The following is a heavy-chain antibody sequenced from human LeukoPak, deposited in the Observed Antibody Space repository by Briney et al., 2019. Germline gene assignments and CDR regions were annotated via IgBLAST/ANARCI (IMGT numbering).Heavy chain of an antibody. J-gene: IGHJ6*03. D-gene: IGHD4-17*01. Sequence: ASVKVSCKASGCTFTGYYMHWVRQAPGQGLEWMGWINPNSGGTNYAQKFQGRVTMTRDTSISTAYMELSRLRSDDTAVYYCARDVTVTAGYYYYYYYMDVWGKGTTVTVSS. CDR2: INPNSGGT. V-gene: IGHV1-2*02. CDR3: ARDVTVTAGYYYYYYYMDV. CDR1: GCTFTGYY.